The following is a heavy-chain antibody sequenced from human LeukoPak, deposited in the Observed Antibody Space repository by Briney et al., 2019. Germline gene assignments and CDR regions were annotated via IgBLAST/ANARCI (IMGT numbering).Heavy chain of an antibody. CDR2: TYYRSKWYN. V-gene: IGHV6-1*01. CDR3: AREDSYGLYYYYYYMDV. CDR1: GDSVSSNSAA. D-gene: IGHD5-18*01. J-gene: IGHJ6*03. Sequence: SQTLSLTCAISGDSVSSNSAAWNWIRQSPSRGLEWLGRTYYRSKWYNDYAVSVKSRITINPDTSKNQFSLQLNSVTPEDTAVYYCAREDSYGLYYYYYYMDVWGKGTTVTVSS.